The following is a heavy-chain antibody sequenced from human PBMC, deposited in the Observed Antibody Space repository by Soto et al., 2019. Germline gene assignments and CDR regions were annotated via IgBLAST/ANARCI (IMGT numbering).Heavy chain of an antibody. CDR3: ARPDSSSWQITEYFQH. J-gene: IGHJ1*01. D-gene: IGHD6-13*01. CDR2: IYYSGST. Sequence: QLQLQESGPGLVKPSETLSLTCTVSGGSISSSSYYWGWIRQPPGKGLEWIGSIYYSGSTYYNPSLNSRVTISVDTSKNQFSLKLSSVTAADTAVYSCARPDSSSWQITEYFQHWGQGTLVTVSS. CDR1: GGSISSSSYY. V-gene: IGHV4-39*01.